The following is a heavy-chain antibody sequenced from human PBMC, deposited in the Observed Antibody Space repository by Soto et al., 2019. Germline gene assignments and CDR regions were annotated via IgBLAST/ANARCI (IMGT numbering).Heavy chain of an antibody. Sequence: QVQLVQSGAEVKKPGSSVKVSCKASGGTFSSYAISWVRQAPGQGLDWMGGIIPIFGTANYAQKFQGRVTITADESTSTAYMELSSLRSEDTAVYYCARVKADSSSWYNYYGMDVWGQGTTVTVSS. J-gene: IGHJ6*02. CDR2: IIPIFGTA. V-gene: IGHV1-69*12. D-gene: IGHD6-13*01. CDR1: GGTFSSYA. CDR3: ARVKADSSSWYNYYGMDV.